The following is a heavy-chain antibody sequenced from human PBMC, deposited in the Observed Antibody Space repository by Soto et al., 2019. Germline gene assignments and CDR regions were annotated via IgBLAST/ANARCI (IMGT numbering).Heavy chain of an antibody. D-gene: IGHD3-10*01. CDR3: ARQYYYGSGSYSWGWFDP. CDR1: GGSISSYY. CDR2: IYYSGST. V-gene: IGHV4-59*08. J-gene: IGHJ5*02. Sequence: PSETLSLTCTVSGGSISSYYWSWIRQPPGKGLEWIGYIYYSGSTNYNPPLKSRVTISVDTSKNQFSLKLSSVTAADTAVYYCARQYYYGSGSYSWGWFDPWGQGTLVTVSS.